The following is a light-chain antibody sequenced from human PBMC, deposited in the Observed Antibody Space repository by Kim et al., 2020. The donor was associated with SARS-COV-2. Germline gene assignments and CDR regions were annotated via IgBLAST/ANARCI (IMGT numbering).Light chain of an antibody. J-gene: IGLJ1*01. CDR2: DVT. CDR3: CSFTGSYTYV. V-gene: IGLV2-11*01. CDR1: SSDVGGYNY. Sequence: QSALTQPPSVSGSPGQSVTISCTGSSSDVGGYNYVSWYQQHPDKAPKLMIYDVTKRPSGVPDRFSGSKSGNTASLIISGLQAEDEADYYCCSFTGSYTYVFGTGTQLTVL.